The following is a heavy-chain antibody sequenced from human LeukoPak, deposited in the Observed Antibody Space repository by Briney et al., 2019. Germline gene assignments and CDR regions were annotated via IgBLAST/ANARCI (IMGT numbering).Heavy chain of an antibody. CDR1: GGSISSYY. D-gene: IGHD5-18*01. J-gene: IGHJ5*02. CDR2: IYYSGST. CDR3: ARGGYGYPRWFDP. Sequence: KPSETLSLTCTVSGGSISSYYWSWIRQPPGKGLEWLGYIYYSGSTNYNPSLKSRVTISVDTSKNQFSLKLSSVTAADTAVYYCARGGYGYPRWFDPWGQGTLVTVSS. V-gene: IGHV4-59*01.